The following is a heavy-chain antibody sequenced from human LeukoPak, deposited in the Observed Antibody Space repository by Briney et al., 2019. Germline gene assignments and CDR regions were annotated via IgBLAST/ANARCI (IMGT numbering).Heavy chain of an antibody. CDR1: GYSFTTYW. V-gene: IGHV5-51*01. Sequence: GESLKISCETSGYSFTTYWIGWVRQMPGAGLEWVGAIYPDDSDTRYSPSFQGQVAISADKSVRAAYLQWKSLKASDTAMYYCARQRGASGTLTCFAPWGQGPLFPVSS. D-gene: IGHD3-10*01. CDR2: IYPDDSDT. J-gene: IGHJ5*02. CDR3: ARQRGASGTLTCFAP.